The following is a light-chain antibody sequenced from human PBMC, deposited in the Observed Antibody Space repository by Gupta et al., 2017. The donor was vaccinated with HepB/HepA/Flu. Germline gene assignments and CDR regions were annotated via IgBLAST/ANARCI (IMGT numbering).Light chain of an antibody. CDR2: EVS. Sequence: SALTQPASVSGSPGQSIPISCPGTSSDVGSYNLVSWYQQHPGKAPKLMIYEVSKRPSGVSNRFSGSKSGNTASLTISGLQAEDEADYYCCSYAGSSTSVVFGGGTKLTVL. V-gene: IGLV2-23*02. CDR3: CSYAGSSTSVV. CDR1: SSDVGSYNL. J-gene: IGLJ2*01.